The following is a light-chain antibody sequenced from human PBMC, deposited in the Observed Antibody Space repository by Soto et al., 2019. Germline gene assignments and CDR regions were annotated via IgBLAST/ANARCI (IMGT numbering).Light chain of an antibody. J-gene: IGKJ5*01. CDR3: QQRKSRRPTFT. V-gene: IGKV3-11*01. CDR1: QSVNIY. Sequence: EIVLTQAPPTLFLSPGVRATHSCRAIQSVNIYLAWYQQKPGQAPRLHIYDTSIRATGIPARFSGSGSGTDFTLTITILGPEHFAVSFYQQRKSRRPTFTFGQGTRLEIK. CDR2: DTS.